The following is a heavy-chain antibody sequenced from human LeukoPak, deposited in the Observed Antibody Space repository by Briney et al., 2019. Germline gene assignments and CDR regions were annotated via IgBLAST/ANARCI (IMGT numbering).Heavy chain of an antibody. V-gene: IGHV3-23*01. CDR1: GFTFSSYA. CDR2: ISGSSDIT. D-gene: IGHD4/OR15-4a*01. J-gene: IGHJ4*02. Sequence: PGGSLRLSCAASGFTFSSYAMSWVRLAPGKGLEWVSVISGSSDITYYADSVKGRFTISRDNSKNTLYLQMNSLRAEDTAVYYCAKRAGYYFDYWGQGTLVTVSS. CDR3: AKRAGYYFDY.